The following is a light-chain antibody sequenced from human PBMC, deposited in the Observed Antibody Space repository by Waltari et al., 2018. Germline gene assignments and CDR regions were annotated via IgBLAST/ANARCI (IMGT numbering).Light chain of an antibody. Sequence: IQLTQSPSSLSASVGDRVTITCRASQDISGYLAWYQQKLGQDPKVLIYAASTLQSGVPSRFSGSGSGTDFTLTISSLQPEDFATYYCQQLNTYPRTFGQGTKLEI. V-gene: IGKV1-9*01. CDR1: QDISGY. CDR2: AAS. J-gene: IGKJ2*01. CDR3: QQLNTYPRT.